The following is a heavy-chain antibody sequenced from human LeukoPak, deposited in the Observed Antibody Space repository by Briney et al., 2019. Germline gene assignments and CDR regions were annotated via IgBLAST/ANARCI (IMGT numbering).Heavy chain of an antibody. V-gene: IGHV4-39*01. CDR2: IYYSGST. CDR1: GGSISSSSYY. Sequence: SETLSLTCTVSGGSISSSSYYWGWIRQPPGKGLEWIGSIYYSGSTYYNPSLKSRVTISVDTSKNQFSLKLSSVTAADTAVYYCARIGITMVRGVMAGLPASWFDPWGQGTLVTVSS. D-gene: IGHD3-10*01. J-gene: IGHJ5*02. CDR3: ARIGITMVRGVMAGLPASWFDP.